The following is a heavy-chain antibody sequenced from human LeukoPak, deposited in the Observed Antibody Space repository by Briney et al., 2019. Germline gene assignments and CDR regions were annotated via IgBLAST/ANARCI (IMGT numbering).Heavy chain of an antibody. CDR1: GGPISSYY. CDR2: IYTSGST. Sequence: SETLSLTCTVSGGPISSYYWSWIRQPAGKGLEGIGRIYTSGSTNYNPSLKSRVTMSVDTSKNQFSLKLSSVTAADTAVYYCARSVAAAGTLDYWGQGTLVTVSS. J-gene: IGHJ4*02. D-gene: IGHD6-13*01. CDR3: ARSVAAAGTLDY. V-gene: IGHV4-4*07.